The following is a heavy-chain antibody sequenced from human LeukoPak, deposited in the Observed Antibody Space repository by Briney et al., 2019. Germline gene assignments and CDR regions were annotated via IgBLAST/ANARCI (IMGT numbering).Heavy chain of an antibody. CDR3: TRANSATIPGVDP. J-gene: IGHJ5*02. D-gene: IGHD7-27*01. V-gene: IGHV3-66*01. CDR2: IHSGGNT. Sequence: GGSLRLSCAASGFTVSSNYMSWVRQAPGKGLEWVSSIHSGGNTYYADSVKGRFTIYRDNYKTTMYLQMNSLRAEDTAVYYSTRANSATIPGVDPWGQGTLVIVSS. CDR1: GFTVSSNY.